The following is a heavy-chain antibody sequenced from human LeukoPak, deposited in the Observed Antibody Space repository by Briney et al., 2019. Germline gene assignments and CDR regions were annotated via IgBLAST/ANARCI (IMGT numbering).Heavy chain of an antibody. J-gene: IGHJ4*02. Sequence: PGGSLRLSCAASAFNVSSNYMSWVRQAPGKGLEWVSVIYSGGSTYYADSVKGRFTISRDNSKNTLYLQMNSLRAEDTAVYYCARGGRSYYGSGSIDYWGQGTLVTVFS. CDR3: ARGGRSYYGSGSIDY. CDR2: IYSGGST. D-gene: IGHD3-10*01. V-gene: IGHV3-66*01. CDR1: AFNVSSNY.